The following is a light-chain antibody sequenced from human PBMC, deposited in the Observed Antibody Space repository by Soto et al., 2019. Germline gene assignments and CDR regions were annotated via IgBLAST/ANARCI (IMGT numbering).Light chain of an antibody. CDR2: GAS. CDR3: QRSGSAPPYI. Sequence: EVVLTQSPGTLSLSPGERATLSCRASQSLDSTYLAWYQQKPGQSHRLVIYGASRRATGITDRFSGSGSGTDFTITIGRLATEDFAVYYCQRSGSAPPYIFGAGTRLDIK. V-gene: IGKV3-20*01. CDR1: QSLDSTY. J-gene: IGKJ2*01.